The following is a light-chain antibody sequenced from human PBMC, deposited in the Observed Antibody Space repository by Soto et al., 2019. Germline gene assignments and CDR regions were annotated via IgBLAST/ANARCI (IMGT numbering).Light chain of an antibody. J-gene: IGKJ4*01. V-gene: IGKV1-39*01. Sequence: DIQMTQSPSSLSAAIGARVSISCRASQSIGNYLNWYQQKPGKAPKLLIYAASSLQSGVPSRFSGSGSRRGLTLSINSLQPEDFATYYCQQSYSTHLTVGGGTKVDIK. CDR2: AAS. CDR1: QSIGNY. CDR3: QQSYSTHLT.